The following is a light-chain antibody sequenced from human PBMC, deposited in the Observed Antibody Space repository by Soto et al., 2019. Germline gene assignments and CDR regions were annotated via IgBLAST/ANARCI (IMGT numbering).Light chain of an antibody. J-gene: IGKJ1*01. CDR1: QSVSSSY. CDR3: QQYGRSPPFT. Sequence: EIVLTHSPGTLSFSPVERATLSCRASQSVSSSYLAWYQQKPGQAPRLLIYGASSRATGIPDRFGGSGSGTDFTLTISRLEPEDFAVYYCQQYGRSPPFTFGQGTKVDIK. CDR2: GAS. V-gene: IGKV3-20*01.